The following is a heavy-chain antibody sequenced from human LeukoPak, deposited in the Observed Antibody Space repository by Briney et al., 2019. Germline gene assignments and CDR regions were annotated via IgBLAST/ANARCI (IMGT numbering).Heavy chain of an antibody. CDR1: GYSFTTYW. Sequence: GESLKISCKGSGYSFTTYWIAWARQMPGKGLEWMGIIYPGDSDTRYSPSFQGQVTISADKSITTAFLQWSSLKASDTAMYYCARQQVAYYYYYGMDVRGKGTTVTVSS. V-gene: IGHV5-51*01. CDR3: ARQQVAYYYYYGMDV. CDR2: IYPGDSDT. J-gene: IGHJ6*04. D-gene: IGHD2-15*01.